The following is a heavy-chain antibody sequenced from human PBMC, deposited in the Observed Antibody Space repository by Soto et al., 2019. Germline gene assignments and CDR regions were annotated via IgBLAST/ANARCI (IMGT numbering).Heavy chain of an antibody. J-gene: IGHJ4*01. CDR2: MNPNSGNT. V-gene: IGHV1-8*01. CDR3: SMGEVSSGCGPVY. D-gene: IGHD6-19*01. Sequence: QVQLVQSGAEVKKPGASVKVSCKASGYTFTSSDINWVRQATGQGLEWMGWMNPNSGNTGYAQKFQGRVTMSRDTSTSTAYMELSSLRSEDTAVYYCSMGEVSSGCGPVYWGHGTLVTVSS. CDR1: GYTFTSSD.